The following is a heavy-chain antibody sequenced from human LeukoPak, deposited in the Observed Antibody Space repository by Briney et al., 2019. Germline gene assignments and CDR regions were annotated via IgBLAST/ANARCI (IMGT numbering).Heavy chain of an antibody. CDR1: GGSISSSSYY. CDR2: IYYSGST. Sequence: SETLSLTCTVSGGSISSSSYYWGWIRQPPGKGLEWIGSIYYSGSTYYNPSLKSRVTISVDTSKNQFSLKLSSVTAVDTAVYYCARPSGGRDAFDIWGQGTMVTVSS. CDR3: ARPSGGRDAFDI. V-gene: IGHV4-39*01. D-gene: IGHD4-23*01. J-gene: IGHJ3*02.